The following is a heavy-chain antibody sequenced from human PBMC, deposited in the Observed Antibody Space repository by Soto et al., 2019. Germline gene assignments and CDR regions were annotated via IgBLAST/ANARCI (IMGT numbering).Heavy chain of an antibody. Sequence: QVQLQESGPGLVKPSETLSLTCTVSGGSVSSSYWSWVRQPDGKGLEWIGRIHTRGIINYNPSLTGRVTMSVDTSKNQFFLRLRSVTSADTGVYYCARGHSSRSGYYDVAWGQGTLVTVSA. CDR3: ARGHSSRSGYYDVA. CDR2: IHTRGII. V-gene: IGHV4-4*07. CDR1: GGSVSSSY. D-gene: IGHD3-22*01. J-gene: IGHJ5*02.